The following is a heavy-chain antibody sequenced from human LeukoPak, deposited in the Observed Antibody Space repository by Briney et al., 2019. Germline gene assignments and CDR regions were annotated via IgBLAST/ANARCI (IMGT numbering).Heavy chain of an antibody. D-gene: IGHD3-10*01. V-gene: IGHV3-23*01. CDR2: ISGSGNKT. J-gene: IGHJ4*02. CDR3: AKLRRVGIAPFDD. CDR1: GFTFSHFA. Sequence: GGSLRLSCGVSGFTFSHFAMSWVRQAPGKGLQWVSTISGSGNKTYDADFVKGRFTISRDNSKNTLYLQMTGLRAEDTAVYYCAKLRRVGIAPFDDWGQGILVTVSS.